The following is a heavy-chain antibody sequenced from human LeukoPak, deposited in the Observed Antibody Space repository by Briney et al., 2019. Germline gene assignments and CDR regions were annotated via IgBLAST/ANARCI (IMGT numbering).Heavy chain of an antibody. D-gene: IGHD1-26*01. CDR1: GGSISSGSYY. CDR3: ARAVGLGADFDY. CDR2: IYYSGST. Sequence: PSETLSLTCTVSGGSISSGSYYWSWIRQPAGKGLEWIGYIYYSGSTNYNPSLKSRVTISVDTSKNQFSLKLSSVTAADTAVYYCARAVGLGADFDYWGQGTLVTVSS. V-gene: IGHV4-61*10. J-gene: IGHJ4*02.